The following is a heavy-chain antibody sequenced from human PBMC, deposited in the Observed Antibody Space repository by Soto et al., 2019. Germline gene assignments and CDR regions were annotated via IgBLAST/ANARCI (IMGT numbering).Heavy chain of an antibody. D-gene: IGHD4-17*01. CDR1: GYTFTSYA. CDR2: INAGNGNT. Sequence: ASVKVSCKASGYTFTSYAMHWVRQAPGQRLEWMGWINAGNGNTKYSQKLQGRVTMTTDTSTSTAYMELRSLRSDDTAVYYCARTTEGMWSDYWGQGTPVTVSS. CDR3: ARTTEGMWSDY. J-gene: IGHJ4*02. V-gene: IGHV1-3*01.